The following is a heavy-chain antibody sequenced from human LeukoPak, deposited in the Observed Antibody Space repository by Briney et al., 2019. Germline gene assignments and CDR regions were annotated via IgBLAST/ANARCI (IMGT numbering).Heavy chain of an antibody. J-gene: IGHJ4*02. D-gene: IGHD3-22*01. CDR2: TIPSGGST. Sequence: GASVKVSCKASGYTFTTSHMHWVRQAPGQGLEWMGITIPSGGSTSYAQKLQGRVTMTSDTSTSTAYMELSSLKSEDTAVYYCARDGGDGSGYYYYDYWGQGTLVTVSS. CDR3: ARDGGDGSGYYYYDY. V-gene: IGHV1-46*04. CDR1: GYTFTTSH.